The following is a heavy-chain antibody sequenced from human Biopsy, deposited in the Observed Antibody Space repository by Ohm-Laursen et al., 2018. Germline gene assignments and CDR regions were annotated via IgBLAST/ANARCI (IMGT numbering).Heavy chain of an antibody. V-gene: IGHV4-31*01. D-gene: IGHD3-22*01. CDR1: GGSISSGGSY. Sequence: SQTLSLTCTVSGGSISSGGSYWSWIRQGPGKGLVWIGYIFNSANTYYNPSLKNLITISGDTSKNQFSLKLNSVTAADTAVYYCARGDYFDSNGYFWYDPWGQGTLVTASS. CDR2: IFNSANT. CDR3: ARGDYFDSNGYFWYDP. J-gene: IGHJ5*02.